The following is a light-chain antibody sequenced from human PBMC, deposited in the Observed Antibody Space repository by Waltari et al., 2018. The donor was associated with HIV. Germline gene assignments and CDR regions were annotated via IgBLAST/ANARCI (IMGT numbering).Light chain of an antibody. CDR3: QQYYSTLRT. J-gene: IGKJ1*01. Sequence: DIVMTQSPVSLAVSLGERATINCKSSQSVLYSSNNKNYLAWYQQKPGQPPKLLIYWASTRESGVPDRFSGSGSQTDFTLTISSLQAEDVAVYYCQQYYSTLRTFGQGTKVEIK. CDR1: QSVLYSSNNKNY. CDR2: WAS. V-gene: IGKV4-1*01.